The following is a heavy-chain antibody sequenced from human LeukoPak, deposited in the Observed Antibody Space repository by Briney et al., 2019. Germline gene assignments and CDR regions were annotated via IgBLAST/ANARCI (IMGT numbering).Heavy chain of an antibody. CDR1: GGSISSYY. CDR2: IYYSGST. V-gene: IGHV4-59*01. D-gene: IGHD3-10*01. Sequence: SETLSLTCTVSGGSISSYYWSWIRQPPGKGLEWIGHIYYSGSTNYNPSLKSRVTISVDRSKNQFSLRLTSATAADTAVYYCARAGPWQIDPWGQGTLVTVSS. CDR3: ARAGPWQIDP. J-gene: IGHJ5*02.